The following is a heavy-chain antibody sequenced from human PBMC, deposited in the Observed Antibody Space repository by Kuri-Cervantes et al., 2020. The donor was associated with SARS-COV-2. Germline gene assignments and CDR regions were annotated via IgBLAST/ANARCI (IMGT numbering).Heavy chain of an antibody. V-gene: IGHV3-23*01. J-gene: IGHJ4*02. CDR2: ISGSGGST. CDR1: RFTFSSYA. Sequence: GGSLRLSCAASRFTFSSYAMSWVRQAPGKGLEWVSAISGSGGSTYYADSVKGRFTISRDNSKNTLYLQMNSLRAEDTAVYYCAKAGGYCSSTSCSQYGIPDYWGQGTLVTVSS. D-gene: IGHD2-2*01. CDR3: AKAGGYCSSTSCSQYGIPDY.